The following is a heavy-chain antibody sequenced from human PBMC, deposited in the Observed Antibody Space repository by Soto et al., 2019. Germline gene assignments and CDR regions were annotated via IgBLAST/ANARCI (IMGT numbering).Heavy chain of an antibody. CDR2: INPNSGGT. CDR1: GYTFTGYY. Sequence: ASVKVSCKASGYTFTGYYMHWVRQAPGQGLEWMGWINPNSGGTNYAQKFQGWVTMTRDTSISTAYMELSRLRSDDTAVYYCARERRGSCSGASCYSLNWFDPWGQGTLVTVSS. D-gene: IGHD2-15*01. J-gene: IGHJ5*02. CDR3: ARERRGSCSGASCYSLNWFDP. V-gene: IGHV1-2*04.